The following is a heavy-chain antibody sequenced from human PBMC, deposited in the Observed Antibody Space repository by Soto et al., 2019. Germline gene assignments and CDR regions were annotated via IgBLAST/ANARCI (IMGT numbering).Heavy chain of an antibody. CDR2: ISYDGSNK. J-gene: IGHJ4*02. Sequence: QVQLVESGGGVVQPGRSLRLSCAASGFTFSSYGMHWVRQAPGKGLEWVAVISYDGSNKYYADSVKGRFTISRDNSKNTLYLQMNSLRAEDTAVYYCAKDEKQGLIDYGGQGTLVTVSS. V-gene: IGHV3-30*18. CDR1: GFTFSSYG. CDR3: AKDEKQGLIDY. D-gene: IGHD6-19*01.